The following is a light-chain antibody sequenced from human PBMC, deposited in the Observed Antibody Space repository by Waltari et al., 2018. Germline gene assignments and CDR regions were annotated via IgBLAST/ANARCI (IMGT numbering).Light chain of an antibody. Sequence: SYELSQPPSVSVSPGQTASIPCSGDKLGDKSVCWYQQKSGQSPVLVIYQDTRRPSGIPERFSGSNSGNTATLTISGTQAMDEADYYCQAWDIATLVFGGGTKLTVL. V-gene: IGLV3-1*01. CDR1: KLGDKS. J-gene: IGLJ2*01. CDR2: QDT. CDR3: QAWDIATLV.